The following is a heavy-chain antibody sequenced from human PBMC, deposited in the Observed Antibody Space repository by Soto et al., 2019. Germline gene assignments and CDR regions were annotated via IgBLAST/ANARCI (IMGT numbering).Heavy chain of an antibody. V-gene: IGHV4-30-2*01. CDR1: GDTLSSGGFS. J-gene: IGHJ4*01. Sequence: SETLSLTCAVSGDTLSSGGFSCSWIRQPPGKGLEWIGYIYHSGTSFYNPSLKSRVTISVDGSKNQFSLKLTSVTAADPAVYYCARVVRFLELFNENCFAYYGQGSLVXVSS. CDR2: IYHSGTS. D-gene: IGHD3-3*01. CDR3: ARVVRFLELFNENCFAY.